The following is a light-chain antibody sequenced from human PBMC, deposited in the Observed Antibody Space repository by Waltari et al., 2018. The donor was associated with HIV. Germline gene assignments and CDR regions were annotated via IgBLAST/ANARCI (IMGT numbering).Light chain of an antibody. CDR2: NNN. CDR1: SSNTGITP. Sequence: HSVLTQPPSASGTPGQWVTFSCSGTSSNTGITPVAYYQKRPGTAPRLLIYNNNQRPSGVPDRFSGSKSGNSASLAISGLQSEDEADYYCAAWDDSLNGHVLFGGGTKLTVL. J-gene: IGLJ2*01. V-gene: IGLV1-44*01. CDR3: AAWDDSLNGHVL.